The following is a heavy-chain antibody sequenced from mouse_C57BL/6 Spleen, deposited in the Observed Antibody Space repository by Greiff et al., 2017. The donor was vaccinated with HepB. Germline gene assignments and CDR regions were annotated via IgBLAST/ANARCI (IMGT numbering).Heavy chain of an antibody. CDR1: GYTFTSYW. Sequence: VQLQQSGAELVKPGASVKLSCKASGYTFTSYWMQWVKQRPGQGLEWIGEIDPSDSYTNYNQKFKGKATLTVDTSSSTAYMQLSSLTSEDSAVYYCARGGSSYEAMDYWGQGTSVTVSS. CDR2: IDPSDSYT. CDR3: ARGGSSYEAMDY. D-gene: IGHD1-1*01. V-gene: IGHV1-50*01. J-gene: IGHJ4*01.